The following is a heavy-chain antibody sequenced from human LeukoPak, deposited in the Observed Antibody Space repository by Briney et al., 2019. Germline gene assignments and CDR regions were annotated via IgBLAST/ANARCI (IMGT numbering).Heavy chain of an antibody. CDR1: GYTFTRYY. CDR2: INPSGGST. J-gene: IGHJ6*02. Sequence: ASVKVSCKASGYTFTRYYLHWVRQAPGQGLEWMGIINPSGGSTSYAQKFQGRVTMTRDTSTSTVYMELSSLRSEDTAVYYCARDLGELRFGELLSSYYYYGMDVWGQGTTVIVSS. CDR3: ARDLGELRFGELLSSYYYYGMDV. D-gene: IGHD3-10*01. V-gene: IGHV1-46*01.